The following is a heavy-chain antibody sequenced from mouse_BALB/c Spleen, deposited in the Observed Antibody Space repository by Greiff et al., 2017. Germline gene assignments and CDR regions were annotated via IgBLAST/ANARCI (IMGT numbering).Heavy chain of an antibody. D-gene: IGHD1-1*01. Sequence: VQLQQSGAELVKPGASVKLSCTASGFNIKDTYMHWVKQRPEQGLEWIGRIDPANGNTKYDPKFQGKATITADTSSNTAYLQLSSLTSEDTAVYYCARQGIYYYGSSYDYYAMDYWGQGTSVTVSS. J-gene: IGHJ4*01. CDR1: GFNIKDTY. CDR3: ARQGIYYYGSSYDYYAMDY. CDR2: IDPANGNT. V-gene: IGHV14-3*02.